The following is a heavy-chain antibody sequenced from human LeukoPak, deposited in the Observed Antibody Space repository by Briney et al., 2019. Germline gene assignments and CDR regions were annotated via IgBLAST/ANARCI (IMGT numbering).Heavy chain of an antibody. CDR3: ARAPGGDRARILDY. V-gene: IGHV6-1*01. CDR1: GDSVSSNRAA. CDR2: TYYRSKWYN. Sequence: SQTLSLTCAISGDSVSSNRAAWTWLRQSPSRGLEWLVKTYYRSKWYNDYAVSVKSRITINPDTSKNQFSLQLNSVTPEDTAVYYCARAPGGDRARILDYWGQGTLVTVSS. D-gene: IGHD2-21*01. J-gene: IGHJ4*02.